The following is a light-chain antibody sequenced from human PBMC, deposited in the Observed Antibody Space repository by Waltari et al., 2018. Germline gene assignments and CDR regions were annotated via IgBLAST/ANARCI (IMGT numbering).Light chain of an antibody. CDR2: DVS. Sequence: QSALTQPASVSGSPGQSITISCTGTSSDVGGYNYVSWYQQHPGKAPKSMIYDVSKRPSGVSNRFSGSKSCNTASLTISGLQAEDEADYYCSSYTSSSTWVFGGGTKLTVL. V-gene: IGLV2-14*01. CDR3: SSYTSSSTWV. CDR1: SSDVGGYNY. J-gene: IGLJ3*02.